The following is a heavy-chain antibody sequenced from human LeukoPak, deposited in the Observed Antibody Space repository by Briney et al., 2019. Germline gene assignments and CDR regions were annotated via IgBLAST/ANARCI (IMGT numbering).Heavy chain of an antibody. Sequence: SETLSLTCAVSGGSISSSNWWSWVRQPPGKGLEWIGEIYHSGSTNYNPSLKSRVTISVDKSKNQFSLKLSSVTAADTAVYYCARVVVGAYDAFDIWGQGTMATVSS. D-gene: IGHD1-26*01. J-gene: IGHJ3*02. CDR2: IYHSGST. CDR3: ARVVVGAYDAFDI. CDR1: GGSISSSNW. V-gene: IGHV4-4*02.